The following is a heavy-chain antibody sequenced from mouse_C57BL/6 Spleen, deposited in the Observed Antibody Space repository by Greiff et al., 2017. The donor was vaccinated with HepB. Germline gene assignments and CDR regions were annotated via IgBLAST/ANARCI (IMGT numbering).Heavy chain of an antibody. Sequence: QVHVKQPGAELVKPGASVKMSCKASGYTFTSYWITWVKQRPGQGLEWIGDIYPGSGSTNYNEKFKSKATLTVDTSSSTAYMQLSSLTSEDSAVYYCARRNDGGYYYAMDYWGQGTSVTVSS. J-gene: IGHJ4*01. D-gene: IGHD2-14*01. V-gene: IGHV1-55*01. CDR1: GYTFTSYW. CDR2: IYPGSGST. CDR3: ARRNDGGYYYAMDY.